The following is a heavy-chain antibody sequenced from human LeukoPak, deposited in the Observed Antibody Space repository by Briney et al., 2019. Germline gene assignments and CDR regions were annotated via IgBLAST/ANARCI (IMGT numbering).Heavy chain of an antibody. CDR1: GYTFTVYY. D-gene: IGHD2/OR15-2a*01. V-gene: IGHV1-2*02. J-gene: IGHJ6*03. Sequence: ASVKVSFKASGYTFTVYYMHWVRQAPGQGLEWMGWINPNSGGTNYAQKFQGRVTMTRDMSISTAYMELSRLRSDDTAVYYCARDPSRYYMDVWGKGTTVTVSS. CDR2: INPNSGGT. CDR3: ARDPSRYYMDV.